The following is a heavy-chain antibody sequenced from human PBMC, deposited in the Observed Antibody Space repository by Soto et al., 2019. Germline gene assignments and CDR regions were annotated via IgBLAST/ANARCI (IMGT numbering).Heavy chain of an antibody. V-gene: IGHV4-39*01. D-gene: IGHD2-2*01. Sequence: PSETLSLTCTVSGDSIGSSSYYWGWIRQSPGKGLEWIGSIFFSGITYSNPSLKSRVTVSVDTSNNQFSLKLNSVTAADTAMYYCTRRLYCATASCQKYFAYCSQGTMVTGS. CDR2: IFFSGIT. CDR3: TRRLYCATASCQKYFAY. J-gene: IGHJ4*02. CDR1: GDSIGSSSYY.